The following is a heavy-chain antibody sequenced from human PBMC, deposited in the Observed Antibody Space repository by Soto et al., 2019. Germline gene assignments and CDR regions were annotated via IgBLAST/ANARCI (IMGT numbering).Heavy chain of an antibody. V-gene: IGHV3-74*01. CDR2: INGDGTRA. Sequence: EVQLEESGGGSVQLGESLRVSCVASGFTFRNQWMHWVRQVPGKGLVWVCRINGDGTRASYADFVQGRFTISRDNAQNLLFLQLNSLRVDDTGVYHCARGGAAGRGDAIDLWGTGTTVAVSS. CDR1: GFTFRNQW. D-gene: IGHD3-10*01. J-gene: IGHJ6*04. CDR3: ARGGAAGRGDAIDL.